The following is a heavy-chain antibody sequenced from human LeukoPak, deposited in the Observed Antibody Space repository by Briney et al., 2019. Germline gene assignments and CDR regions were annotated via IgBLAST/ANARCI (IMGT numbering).Heavy chain of an antibody. CDR2: VFYSGNS. Sequence: PSETLPLTCTVSGGPIRSSSYYWGWIRQPPGKGLEWIGTVFYSGNSYYNPSLKSRVTISVDTSKNQVSLKLSSVTAADTAVYYCARDNYDILTGYYVNWFDPWGQGTLVTVSS. V-gene: IGHV4-39*07. D-gene: IGHD3-9*01. J-gene: IGHJ5*02. CDR1: GGPIRSSSYY. CDR3: ARDNYDILTGYYVNWFDP.